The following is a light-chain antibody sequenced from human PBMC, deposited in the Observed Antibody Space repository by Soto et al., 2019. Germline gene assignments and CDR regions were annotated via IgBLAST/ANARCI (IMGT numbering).Light chain of an antibody. CDR1: QTITNY. Sequence: DIQMTQSPSTLSASVGDRVTITCRASQTITNYLNWYQHRPGKAPKLLIFAASNLLFGVPSRFSGSGSGTAFTFTISSLQPEDFATYYCQQSYSFPRTFGQGTKVDI. J-gene: IGKJ1*01. CDR3: QQSYSFPRT. V-gene: IGKV1-39*01. CDR2: AAS.